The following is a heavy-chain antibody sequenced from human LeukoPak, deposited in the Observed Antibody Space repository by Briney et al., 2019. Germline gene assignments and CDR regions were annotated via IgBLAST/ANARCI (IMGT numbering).Heavy chain of an antibody. D-gene: IGHD4-17*01. V-gene: IGHV3-7*04. CDR3: ARDFSNGDYEEILDY. CDR2: IKQDGEAK. J-gene: IGHJ4*02. Sequence: GGSLRLSCAASKFTFSNYWMTWVRQAPGKGLEWAATIKQDGEAKHYVDSVKGRFTISRDNAKNSLYLQMNSLRAEDTAVYYCARDFSNGDYEEILDYWGQGTLVTVSS. CDR1: KFTFSNYW.